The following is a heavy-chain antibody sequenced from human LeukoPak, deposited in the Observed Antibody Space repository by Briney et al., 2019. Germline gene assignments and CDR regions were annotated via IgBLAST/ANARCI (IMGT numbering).Heavy chain of an antibody. CDR2: IIPILGIA. Sequence: GSSVKVSCKASGGTFSSYAISWVRQAPGQGLEWMGRIIPILGIANYAQKFQGRVTITADKSTSTAYMELSSLRSEDTAVYYCARGQPVYCSSTSCSGKFDYWGQGTLVTVSS. D-gene: IGHD2-2*01. V-gene: IGHV1-69*04. J-gene: IGHJ4*02. CDR3: ARGQPVYCSSTSCSGKFDY. CDR1: GGTFSSYA.